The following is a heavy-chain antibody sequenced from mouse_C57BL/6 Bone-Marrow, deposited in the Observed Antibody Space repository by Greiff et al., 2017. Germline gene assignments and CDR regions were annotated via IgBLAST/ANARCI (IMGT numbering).Heavy chain of an antibody. CDR2: INYDGSST. Sequence: EVQVVESEGGLVQPGSSMKLSCTASGFTFSDYYMAWVRQVPEKGLEWVANINYDGSSTYYLDSLKSRFIISGDNAKNILYLQMSSLKSEDTATYYCAREGGSSYGFAYWGQGTRVTVSA. D-gene: IGHD1-1*01. CDR1: GFTFSDYY. CDR3: AREGGSSYGFAY. J-gene: IGHJ3*01. V-gene: IGHV5-16*01.